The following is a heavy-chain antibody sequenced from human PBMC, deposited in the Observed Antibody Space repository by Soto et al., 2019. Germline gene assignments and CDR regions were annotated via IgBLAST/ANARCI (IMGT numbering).Heavy chain of an antibody. J-gene: IGHJ4*02. D-gene: IGHD1-26*01. CDR2: IYYGGST. Sequence: QVQLQESGPGLVKPSETLSLTCTVSGGSISSYYWSWIRQPPGKGLEWIGYIYYGGSTNYSPALKRRVNISVDTSKNQFSQKLSSVTAADTAVYYCARGGGSPDYWGQGPLVTVSS. V-gene: IGHV4-59*08. CDR1: GGSISSYY. CDR3: ARGGGSPDY.